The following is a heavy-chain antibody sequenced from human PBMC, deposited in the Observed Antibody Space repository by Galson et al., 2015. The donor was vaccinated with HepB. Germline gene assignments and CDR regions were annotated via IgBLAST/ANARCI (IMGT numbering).Heavy chain of an antibody. CDR2: ISFDGNHN. CDR3: AKETSSWSKFLDY. J-gene: IGHJ4*02. CDR1: GFTFSDSG. V-gene: IGHV3-30*18. D-gene: IGHD6-13*01. Sequence: LRLSCAASGFTFSDSGMHWVRQAPGKGLEWVAVISFDGNHNYYADSVKGRFTISRDNSNNTLYLQMNSLRTEDTAVYYCAKETSSWSKFLDYWGQGTLVAVSS.